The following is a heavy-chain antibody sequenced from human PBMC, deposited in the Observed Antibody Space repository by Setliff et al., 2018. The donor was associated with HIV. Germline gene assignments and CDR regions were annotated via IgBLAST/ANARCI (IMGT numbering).Heavy chain of an antibody. J-gene: IGHJ3*02. CDR2: INHSGST. V-gene: IGHV4-34*01. Sequence: GSLRLSCAASGFTFSSYSMNWVRQAPGKGLEWIGEINHSGSTNYNPSVQSPVTISVDKSKNQFSLKLSSVTAADTAVYYCAKDNRQWIDPNDAFDIWGQGTMVTVSS. CDR3: AKDNRQWIDPNDAFDI. D-gene: IGHD5-12*01. CDR1: GFTFSSYS.